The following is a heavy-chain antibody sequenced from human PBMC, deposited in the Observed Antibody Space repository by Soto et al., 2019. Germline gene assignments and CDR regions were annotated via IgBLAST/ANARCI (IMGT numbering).Heavy chain of an antibody. J-gene: IGHJ4*02. V-gene: IGHV1-8*01. CDR2: MNPNSGNT. Sequence: ASVKVSCKASGYTFTSYDINWVRQATGQGLEWMGWMNPNSGNTGYAQKFQGRVTMTRNTSISTAYMELSSLRSEDTAVYYCASHSVLSMWFGELEVWGQGTLVTVSS. CDR3: ASHSVLSMWFGELEV. CDR1: GYTFTSYD. D-gene: IGHD3-10*01.